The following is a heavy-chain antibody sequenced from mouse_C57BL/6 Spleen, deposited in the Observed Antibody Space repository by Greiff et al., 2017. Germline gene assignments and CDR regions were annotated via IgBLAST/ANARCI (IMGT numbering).Heavy chain of an antibody. V-gene: IGHV1-26*01. D-gene: IGHD2-2*01. CDR1: GYTFTDYY. Sequence: EVQLQQSGPELVKPGASVKISCKASGYTFTDYYMNWVKQSHGKSLEWIGDINPNNGGTSYNQKFKGKATLTVDKSSSTAYMELRSLTSEDSAVYYCARSISLYGYDSLFDYWGQGTTLTVSS. CDR3: ARSISLYGYDSLFDY. J-gene: IGHJ2*01. CDR2: INPNNGGT.